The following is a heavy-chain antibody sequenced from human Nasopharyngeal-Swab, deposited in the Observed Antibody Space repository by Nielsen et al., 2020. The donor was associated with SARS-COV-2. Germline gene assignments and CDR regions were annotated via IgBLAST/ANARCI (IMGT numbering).Heavy chain of an antibody. CDR1: GFTFSSYA. D-gene: IGHD6-19*01. V-gene: IGHV3-23*01. CDR3: AKDPVSSGPPVGIFDH. CDR2: ISGSGGST. Sequence: GGSLRLSCAASGFTFSSYAMSWVRQAPGKGLEWVSAISGSGGSTYYADSVKGRFTISRDNSKNTLYLQMNSLRAEDTAVYYCAKDPVSSGPPVGIFDHWGQGTLVTVSS. J-gene: IGHJ4*02.